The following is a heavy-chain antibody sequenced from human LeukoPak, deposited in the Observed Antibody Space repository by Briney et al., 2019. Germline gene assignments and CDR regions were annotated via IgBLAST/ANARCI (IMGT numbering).Heavy chain of an antibody. CDR3: AKGPAYYRTLDS. V-gene: IGHV3-23*01. CDR1: GGSFSGYY. J-gene: IGHJ4*02. CDR2: ISGSGGST. Sequence: PSETLSLTCAVYGGSFSGYYWSWVRQAPGKGLEWVSAISGSGGSTYYADSVKGRFTISRDNSKNTLYLQMNSLRAEDTAVYYCAKGPAYYRTLDSWGQGTLVTVSS. D-gene: IGHD4/OR15-4a*01.